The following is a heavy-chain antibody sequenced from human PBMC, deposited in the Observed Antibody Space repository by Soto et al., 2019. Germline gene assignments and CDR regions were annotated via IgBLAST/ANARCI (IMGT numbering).Heavy chain of an antibody. V-gene: IGHV3-73*01. D-gene: IGHD6-19*01. CDR3: LPGITVPGPDY. CDR2: IRSKANNYAT. J-gene: IGHJ4*02. CDR1: GFTFSGSA. Sequence: GGSLRLSCAASGFTFSGSAIHWVRQASGKGLEWVGRIRSKANNYATAYSASVKGRFTISRDDSENTAYLQMNSLKTEDTAVYYCLPGITVPGPDYWGQGTPVTVPS.